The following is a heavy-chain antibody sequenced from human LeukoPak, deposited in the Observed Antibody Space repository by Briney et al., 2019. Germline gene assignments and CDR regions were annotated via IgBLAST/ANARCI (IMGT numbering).Heavy chain of an antibody. CDR1: GFTVSSNY. Sequence: GGSLRLSCAASGFTVSSNYMSWVRQAPGKGLEWVSVIYSGGSTYYADSVKGRFTISRDNSKNTLYLQMNSLRAEDTAVYYCAREDAPPYMDVWGKGTTVTVSS. D-gene: IGHD2-2*01. J-gene: IGHJ6*03. CDR2: IYSGGST. V-gene: IGHV3-53*05. CDR3: AREDAPPYMDV.